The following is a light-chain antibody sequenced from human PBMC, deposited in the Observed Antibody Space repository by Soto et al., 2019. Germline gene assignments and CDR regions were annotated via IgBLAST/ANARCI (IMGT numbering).Light chain of an antibody. CDR3: QAWDSSTALV. CDR2: QDS. J-gene: IGLJ1*01. V-gene: IGLV3-1*01. Sequence: SYELTQPPSVSVSPGQTASITCSGDKLGDKYACWYQQKPGQSPVLVIYQDSKRPSGIPERFSGSNSGNTATLTISGTQAMDEAYYYCQAWDSSTALVFGTGTKVTVL. CDR1: KLGDKY.